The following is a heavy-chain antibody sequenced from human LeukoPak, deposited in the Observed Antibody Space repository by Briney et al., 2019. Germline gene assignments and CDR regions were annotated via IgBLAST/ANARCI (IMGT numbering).Heavy chain of an antibody. J-gene: IGHJ4*02. CDR2: IYTSGST. Sequence: SETLSLTGTVSGGSISSYYWSWIRQPPGKGLEWIGRIYTSGSTNYNPSLKSRVTISVDTSKNQFSLKLSSVTAADTAVYYCARASFYGSGSYYHYWGQGTLVTVSS. CDR3: ARASFYGSGSYYHY. CDR1: GGSISSYY. D-gene: IGHD3-10*01. V-gene: IGHV4-4*08.